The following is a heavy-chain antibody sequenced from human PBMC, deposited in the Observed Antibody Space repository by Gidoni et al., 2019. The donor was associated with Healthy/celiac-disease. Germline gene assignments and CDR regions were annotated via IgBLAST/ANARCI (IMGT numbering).Heavy chain of an antibody. Sequence: QVQLQESGPGLVKPSETLSLTCTVSGGSISSYYWSWIRQPPGKGLEWIGYIYYSGSTNYNPSLKSRVTISVDTSKNQFSLKLSSVTAADTAVYYCARRRSYCSGGSCYSSNYYYYMDVWGKGTTVTVSS. V-gene: IGHV4-59*01. CDR3: ARRRSYCSGGSCYSSNYYYYMDV. D-gene: IGHD2-15*01. CDR2: IYYSGST. J-gene: IGHJ6*03. CDR1: GGSISSYY.